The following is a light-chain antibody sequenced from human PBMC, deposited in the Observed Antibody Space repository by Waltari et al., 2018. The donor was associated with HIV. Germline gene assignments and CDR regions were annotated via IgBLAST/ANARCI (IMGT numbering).Light chain of an antibody. CDR1: SSDVGSYNL. CDR3: CSYASYSTFHVV. Sequence: QSALTQPASVSGSPGQSIAISCTGASSDVGSYNLVSWYQQHPGKATKLMIYAVTKRPSGVSDRFSGSKSGNTPSLTISGLQAEDEADYYCCSYASYSTFHVVFGGGTKLTVL. V-gene: IGLV2-23*02. J-gene: IGLJ2*01. CDR2: AVT.